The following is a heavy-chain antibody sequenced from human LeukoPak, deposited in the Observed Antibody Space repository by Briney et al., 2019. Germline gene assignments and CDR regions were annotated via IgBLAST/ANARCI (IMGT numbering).Heavy chain of an antibody. CDR3: ARRIAARKGGGYNWFDP. Sequence: SETLSLTCTVSGGSISSYYWSWIRQPPGKGLEWIGYIYYSGSTYYNPSLKSRVTISVDTSKNQSSLKLSSVTAADTAVYYCARRIAARKGGGYNWFDPWGQGTLVTVSS. V-gene: IGHV4-59*08. D-gene: IGHD6-6*01. J-gene: IGHJ5*02. CDR2: IYYSGST. CDR1: GGSISSYY.